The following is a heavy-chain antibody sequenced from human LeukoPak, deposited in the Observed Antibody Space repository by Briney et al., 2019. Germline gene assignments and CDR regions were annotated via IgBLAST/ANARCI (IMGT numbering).Heavy chain of an antibody. CDR3: AKDLGPQQRGYSYGYLAQ. Sequence: GGSLRLSCAASGFTFSSYSMNWVRQAPGKGLERVSAISGSGGSTYYADSVKGRFTISRDNSKNTLYLQMNSLRAEDTAVYYCAKDLGPQQRGYSYGYLAQWGQGTLVTVSS. CDR1: GFTFSSYS. D-gene: IGHD5-18*01. CDR2: ISGSGGST. V-gene: IGHV3-23*01. J-gene: IGHJ4*02.